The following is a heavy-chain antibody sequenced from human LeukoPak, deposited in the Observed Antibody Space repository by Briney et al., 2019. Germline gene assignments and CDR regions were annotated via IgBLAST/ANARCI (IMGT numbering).Heavy chain of an antibody. J-gene: IGHJ4*02. CDR1: GYTFTDYY. V-gene: IGHV1-2*02. CDR3: ARDGASGYLADY. CDR2: IDTKSGGT. Sequence: ASVKVSCKASGYTFTDYYMHWVRQAPGQGLEWMGWIDTKSGGTKYAQKFQGRVTITSDSSIGTAYMELSRLGSDDTAVYYCARDGASGYLADYWGQGTLVTVSS. D-gene: IGHD3-3*01.